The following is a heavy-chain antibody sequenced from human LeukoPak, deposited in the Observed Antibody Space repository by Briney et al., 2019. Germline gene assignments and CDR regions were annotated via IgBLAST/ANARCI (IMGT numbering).Heavy chain of an antibody. CDR1: GGSFSGYY. J-gene: IGHJ4*02. D-gene: IGHD5-18*01. CDR2: INHSGST. V-gene: IGHV4-34*01. CDR3: ARVASGYSYGSLGY. Sequence: SETLSLTCAVYGGSFSGYYWSWLRQPPGKGLEWIGEINHSGSTNYNPSLKSRVTISVDTPKNQFSLKLSSVTAADTAVYYCARVASGYSYGSLGYWGQGTLVTVSS.